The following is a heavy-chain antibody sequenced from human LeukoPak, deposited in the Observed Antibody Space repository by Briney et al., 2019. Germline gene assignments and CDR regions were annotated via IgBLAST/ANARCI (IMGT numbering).Heavy chain of an antibody. CDR2: MNPNSGNT. V-gene: IGHV1-8*01. Sequence: ASVKVSCKASGYTFTSYDINWVRQATGQGLEWMGRMNPNSGNTGYAQKFQGRVTMTRNTSISTAYMELSSLRSEDTAVYYCARGRRICSSTSCSLYYFDYWGQGTLVTVSS. CDR1: GYTFTSYD. J-gene: IGHJ4*02. D-gene: IGHD2-2*01. CDR3: ARGRRICSSTSCSLYYFDY.